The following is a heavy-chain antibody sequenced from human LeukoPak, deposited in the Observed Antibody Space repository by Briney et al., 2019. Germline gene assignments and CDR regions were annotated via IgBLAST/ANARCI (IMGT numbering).Heavy chain of an antibody. Sequence: ASVKVSCKASGYTFTGYYMHWVRQAPGQGLEWMGWINPNSGGTNYAQKFQGRVTMTRNTSISTAFLELSSLTSDDTAVYYCARGLSGAPDYWGQGTLVTVSS. CDR3: ARGLSGAPDY. CDR2: INPNSGGT. V-gene: IGHV1-2*02. D-gene: IGHD2-15*01. J-gene: IGHJ4*02. CDR1: GYTFTGYY.